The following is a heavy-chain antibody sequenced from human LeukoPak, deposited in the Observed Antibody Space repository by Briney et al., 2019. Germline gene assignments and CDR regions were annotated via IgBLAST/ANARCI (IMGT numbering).Heavy chain of an antibody. CDR1: GYTFTSYG. CDR2: ISAYNGNT. Sequence: ASVKVSCKASGYTFTSYGISWVRQAPGQGLEWMGWISAYNGNTNYAQKLQGRVTMTTDTSTSTAYMELRSLRSDDTAVYYCAREPRYSNYDVESRWLVPSGYYFDYWGQGTLVTVSS. D-gene: IGHD4-11*01. CDR3: AREPRYSNYDVESRWLVPSGYYFDY. J-gene: IGHJ4*02. V-gene: IGHV1-18*01.